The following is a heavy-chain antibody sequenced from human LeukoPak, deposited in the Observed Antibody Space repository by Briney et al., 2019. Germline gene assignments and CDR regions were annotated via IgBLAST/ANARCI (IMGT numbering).Heavy chain of an antibody. CDR2: TVGNGGST. V-gene: IGHV3-23*01. Sequence: GGSLRLSCAASGFTFSNYAMSWVRQAPGKGLEWVSATVGNGGSTYYADSVKGRFTISRDNSKNTLYLQMNSLRAEDTAVYYCARVVPAAMGYYYYGMDVWGQGTTVTVSS. CDR1: GFTFSNYA. D-gene: IGHD2-2*01. J-gene: IGHJ6*02. CDR3: ARVVPAAMGYYYYGMDV.